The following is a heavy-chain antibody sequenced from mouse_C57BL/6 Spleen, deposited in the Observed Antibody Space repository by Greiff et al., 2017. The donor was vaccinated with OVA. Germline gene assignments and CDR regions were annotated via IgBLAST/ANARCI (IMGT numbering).Heavy chain of an antibody. J-gene: IGHJ4*01. CDR2: IDPETGGT. V-gene: IGHV1-15*01. Sequence: QVQLQQSGAELVRPGASVTLSCKASGYTFTDYEMHWVKQTPVHGLEWIGAIDPETGGTAYNQKFKGKAILTADKSSSTAYMELRSLPSEDSAVYYCTRRDYGGMDYWGQGTSVTVSS. CDR1: GYTFTDYE. D-gene: IGHD1-1*02. CDR3: TRRDYGGMDY.